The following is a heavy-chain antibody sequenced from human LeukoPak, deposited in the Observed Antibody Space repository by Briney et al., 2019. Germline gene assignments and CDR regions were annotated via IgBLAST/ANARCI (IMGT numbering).Heavy chain of an antibody. V-gene: IGHV4-61*10. J-gene: IGHJ4*02. Sequence: SETLSLTCTVSGGSVSSGNYYWSWIRQPAGKGLEWIGYIYYSGSTNYNPSLKSRVTISVDTSKNQFSLKLSSVTAADTAVYYCASERSSITIFGVLAVWGQGTLVTVSS. CDR2: IYYSGST. CDR3: ASERSSITIFGVLAV. D-gene: IGHD3-3*01. CDR1: GGSVSSGNYY.